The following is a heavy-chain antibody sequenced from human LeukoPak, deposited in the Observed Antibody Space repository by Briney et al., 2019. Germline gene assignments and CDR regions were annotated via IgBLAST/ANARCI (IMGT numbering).Heavy chain of an antibody. CDR3: AREFEGSASGAGY. Sequence: GGSLRLSCAASGFTFSSYWMTWVRQTPGKGLEWVANIKQDGSEKYYVDSVKGRFTISRDNAKNSLNLQMNSLRAEDTAVYYCAREFEGSASGAGYWGQGTLVTVSS. D-gene: IGHD1-26*01. J-gene: IGHJ4*02. CDR2: IKQDGSEK. V-gene: IGHV3-7*01. CDR1: GFTFSSYW.